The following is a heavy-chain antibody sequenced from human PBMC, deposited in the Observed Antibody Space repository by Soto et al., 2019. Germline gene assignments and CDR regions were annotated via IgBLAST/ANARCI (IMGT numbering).Heavy chain of an antibody. CDR1: GFTFSDYY. V-gene: IGHV3-11*01. Sequence: GGSLRLSCAASGFTFSDYYMSWIRQAPGKGLEWVSYISSSGSTIYYADSVKGRFTISRDNAKNSLYLQMNSLRAEDTAVYYCARVGPQYYDFWSGLYASNYYCYMDVWGKGTTVTVSS. CDR2: ISSSGSTI. D-gene: IGHD3-3*01. CDR3: ARVGPQYYDFWSGLYASNYYCYMDV. J-gene: IGHJ6*03.